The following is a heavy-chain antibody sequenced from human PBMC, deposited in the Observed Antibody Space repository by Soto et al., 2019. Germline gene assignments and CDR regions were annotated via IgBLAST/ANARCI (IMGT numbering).Heavy chain of an antibody. V-gene: IGHV3-13*04. Sequence: GGSLRLSCATSGFSFSNYDMHWVRQPTGKGLERVSTIGTAGDTHYGGSVKGRFTISRDKANNSLYLQMTDLRAGDTAVYYCTREGANYFYAMDVWGQGTTVTVSS. J-gene: IGHJ6*02. CDR2: IGTAGDT. CDR3: TREGANYFYAMDV. CDR1: GFSFSNYD.